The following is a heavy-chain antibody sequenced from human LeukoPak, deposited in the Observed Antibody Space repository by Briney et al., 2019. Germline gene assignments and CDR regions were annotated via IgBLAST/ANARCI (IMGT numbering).Heavy chain of an antibody. CDR2: ITSSGSTI. Sequence: GGPLRLSCAASGFTFSYYYMSWIRLPPGERLEWVSYITSSGSTIYNAGSVKRRFTISRDNAKNSLYLQMNSLRAEDTAVYDCASGFLEWFVTRRPKYYYYGMDVWGQGTTVTVSS. CDR3: ASGFLEWFVTRRPKYYYYGMDV. CDR1: GFTFSYYY. J-gene: IGHJ6*02. D-gene: IGHD3-3*01. V-gene: IGHV3-11*01.